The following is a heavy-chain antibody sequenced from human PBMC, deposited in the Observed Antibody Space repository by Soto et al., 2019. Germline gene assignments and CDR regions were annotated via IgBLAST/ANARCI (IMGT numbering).Heavy chain of an antibody. CDR2: IKQDGGDK. V-gene: IGHV3-7*01. J-gene: IGHJ4*02. Sequence: SGGSLRLSCAASGFALSNYWMSWVRQAPGKGLEWVANIKQDGGDKNYVDSVKGRFTISRDNSKNTLYLQMDSLRAEDTAVYYCAKDEVRGIIPSYFDYWGLGTLVTVSS. CDR1: GFALSNYW. CDR3: AKDEVRGIIPSYFDY. D-gene: IGHD3-10*01.